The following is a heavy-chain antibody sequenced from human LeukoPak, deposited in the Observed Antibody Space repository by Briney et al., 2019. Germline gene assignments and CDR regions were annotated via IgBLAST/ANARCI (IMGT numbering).Heavy chain of an antibody. CDR3: ITSVYYDAFDI. V-gene: IGHV3-15*01. CDR2: IKSKTDGGTT. CDR1: RFTFNNAW. D-gene: IGHD2-8*01. J-gene: IGHJ3*02. Sequence: GGSLRLSCAASRFTFNNAWMSWVRQAPGKGLEWVGHIKSKTDGGTTDYAAPVKGRFAISRDDSKSTLFLQMNSLKTEDTAVYYCITSVYYDAFDIWGQGTMVTVSS.